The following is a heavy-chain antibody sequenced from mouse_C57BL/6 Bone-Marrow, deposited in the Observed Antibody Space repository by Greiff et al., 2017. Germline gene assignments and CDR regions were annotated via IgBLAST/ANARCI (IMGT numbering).Heavy chain of an antibody. V-gene: IGHV1-82*01. D-gene: IGHD2-3*01. CDR3: AKCDGYYAMDY. J-gene: IGHJ4*01. Sequence: QVQLQQSGPELVKPGASVKISCKASGYAFSSSWMNWVKQRPGKGLEWIGRIYPGDGDTNYNGKFKGKATLTADKSSSKAYMQLSSLTSEDSAVYFCAKCDGYYAMDYWGQGTSVTVSS. CDR2: IYPGDGDT. CDR1: GYAFSSSW.